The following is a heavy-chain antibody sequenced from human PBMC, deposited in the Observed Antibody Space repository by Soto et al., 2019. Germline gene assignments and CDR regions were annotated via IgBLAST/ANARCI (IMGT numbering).Heavy chain of an antibody. J-gene: IGHJ4*02. CDR1: GGTFSSYA. V-gene: IGHV1-69*01. CDR3: ARGVVVRGVIITGGFDY. CDR2: IIPIFGTA. Sequence: QVQLVLSGAEVKKPGSSVKVSCKASGGTFSSYAISWVRQAPGQGLEWMGGIIPIFGTANYAQKFQGRVTITADESTSTAYMELSSLRSEDTAVYYCARGVVVRGVIITGGFDYWGQGTLVTVSS. D-gene: IGHD3-10*01.